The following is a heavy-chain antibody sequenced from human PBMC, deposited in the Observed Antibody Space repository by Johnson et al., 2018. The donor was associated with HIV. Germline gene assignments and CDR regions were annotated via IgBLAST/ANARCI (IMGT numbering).Heavy chain of an antibody. V-gene: IGHV3-30*02. D-gene: IGHD6-6*01. CDR3: AAAEYDAFDI. Sequence: QVQLVESGGGVVQPGGSLRLSCAASGFTFSSYGMHWVRQAPGKGLEWVAFIRADGSNKYYADSVKGRFTISRDNSKNTLYLQLNSLRAEDTAVYYCAAAEYDAFDIWGQGTMVTVSS. CDR1: GFTFSSYG. CDR2: IRADGSNK. J-gene: IGHJ3*02.